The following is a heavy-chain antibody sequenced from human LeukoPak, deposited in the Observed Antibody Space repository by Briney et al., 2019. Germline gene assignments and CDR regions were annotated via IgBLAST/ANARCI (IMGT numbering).Heavy chain of an antibody. CDR2: ISDNGGDT. V-gene: IGHV3-23*01. J-gene: IGHJ4*02. CDR1: GFTFSSYA. CDR3: AKALYDFWSGRLFDY. Sequence: PGGSLRLSCAASGFTFSSYAMSWVRQAPGKGPEWVSTISDNGGDTYYADSVKGRFTIFRDNSKNTLSLQMNSLRAEDTAVYYCAKALYDFWSGRLFDYWGQGTLVTVSS. D-gene: IGHD3-3*01.